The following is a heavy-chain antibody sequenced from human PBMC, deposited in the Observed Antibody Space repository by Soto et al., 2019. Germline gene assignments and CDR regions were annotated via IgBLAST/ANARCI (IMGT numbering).Heavy chain of an antibody. CDR1: GFSFSSYA. CDR3: APRDYRSSGFEY. D-gene: IGHD6-6*01. CDR2: IAYDGSKG. J-gene: IGHJ4*02. V-gene: IGHV3-30*04. Sequence: QVHLVESGGGVVHPGRSLRLSCVASGFSFSSYAMHWVRRAPGKGLEWLAVIAYDGSKGYYADSVKGRFTISRDNSKNTLYLEMNSLRGEDTAVYYCAPRDYRSSGFEYWGQGTLVSVSS.